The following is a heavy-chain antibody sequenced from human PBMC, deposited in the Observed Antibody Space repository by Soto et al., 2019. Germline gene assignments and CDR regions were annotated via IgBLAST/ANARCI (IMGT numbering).Heavy chain of an antibody. V-gene: IGHV4-39*01. CDR3: ARLVFHCLRGSCDDYSFYGLDV. D-gene: IGHD2-15*01. CDR1: GGSISSTDHY. Sequence: SETLSLTCTVSGGSISSTDHYWGWVRQPPGKGLEWLGSIYFAGSIFHNPALKSRATISVDTSRNQFSLRLTTVTASDTAVYYCARLVFHCLRGSCDDYSFYGLDVWGQGTTVTVSS. J-gene: IGHJ6*02. CDR2: IYFAGSI.